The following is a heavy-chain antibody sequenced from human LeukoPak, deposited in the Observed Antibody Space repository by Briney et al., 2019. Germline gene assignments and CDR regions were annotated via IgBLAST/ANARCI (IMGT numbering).Heavy chain of an antibody. D-gene: IGHD3-22*01. CDR2: IYYSGTT. Sequence: SETLSLTCAVSGGSIRSYYWSWIRQPPGKGLEWIGYIYYSGTTNYNPSLKSRVTISVDTSKNQFSLKLSSMTAADTAVYYCARPNGYYGSDAFDIWGQGTLVTVSS. J-gene: IGHJ3*02. CDR3: ARPNGYYGSDAFDI. V-gene: IGHV4-59*08. CDR1: GGSIRSYY.